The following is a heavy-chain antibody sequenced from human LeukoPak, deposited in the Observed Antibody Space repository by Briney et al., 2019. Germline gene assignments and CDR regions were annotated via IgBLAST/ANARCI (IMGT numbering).Heavy chain of an antibody. Sequence: GGSLRLSCAASGFTFSSYWMSWVRQAPGKGLEGVANIKQDGSEKYYVDSVKGRFTISRDNAKNSLYLQMNSLRAEDTAVYYCARDAPGITIFGAGWGQGTLVTVSS. J-gene: IGHJ4*02. CDR2: IKQDGSEK. CDR3: ARDAPGITIFGAG. CDR1: GFTFSSYW. D-gene: IGHD3-3*01. V-gene: IGHV3-7*01.